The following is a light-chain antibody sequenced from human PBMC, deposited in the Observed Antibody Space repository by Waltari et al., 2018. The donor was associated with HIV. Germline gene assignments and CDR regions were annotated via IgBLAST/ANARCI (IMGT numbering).Light chain of an antibody. J-gene: IGLJ2*01. Sequence: QSALTQPPSASGSPGQSVTISCTGTSSDVGGYNYVSWYQQHPGKAPKLLIYEVTERPSGVSSRFSGSKSGYTASLTVSGLQAEDEADYYCSSYASSSTLVFGGGTKLTVL. V-gene: IGLV2-8*01. CDR1: SSDVGGYNY. CDR3: SSYASSSTLV. CDR2: EVT.